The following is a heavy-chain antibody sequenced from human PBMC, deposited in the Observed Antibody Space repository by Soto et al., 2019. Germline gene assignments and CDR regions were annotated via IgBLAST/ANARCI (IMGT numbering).Heavy chain of an antibody. J-gene: IGHJ6*02. CDR2: ISYDGSNK. V-gene: IGHV3-30-3*01. CDR3: ARESLPSGMDV. Sequence: QVQLVESGGGVVQPGRSLRLSCAASGFTFSSYAMHWVRQAPGKGLAWVAVISYDGSNKYYADSVKGRFTISRDNSKNTLYLQMNSLRAEDTAVYYCARESLPSGMDVWGQGTTVTVSS. CDR1: GFTFSSYA.